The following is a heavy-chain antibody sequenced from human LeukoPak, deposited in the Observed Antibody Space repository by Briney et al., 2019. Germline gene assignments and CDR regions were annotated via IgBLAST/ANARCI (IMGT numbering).Heavy chain of an antibody. CDR3: AKDTRQLDAFDI. CDR1: GFTFRSYS. V-gene: IGHV3-23*01. Sequence: GGSLRLSCAASGFTFRSYSMNWVRQAPGKGLEWVSAISGSGGSTYYADSVKGRFTISRDNSKNTLYLQMNSLRAEDTAIYYCAKDTRQLDAFDIWGQGTMVTVSS. CDR2: ISGSGGST. D-gene: IGHD6-13*01. J-gene: IGHJ3*02.